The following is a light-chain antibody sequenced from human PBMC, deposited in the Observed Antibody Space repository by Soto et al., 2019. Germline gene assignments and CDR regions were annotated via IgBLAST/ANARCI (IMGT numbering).Light chain of an antibody. Sequence: DIQMTQSPSSLSASVGDRVTITCRASQSISYYLNWYQQKQGRAPRLLIYSTSTLQSGVPSKFSGSASGTDFTLTISSLQPEDFATYYCQQSYSTPWTFGQRTKVEIK. CDR2: STS. CDR1: QSISYY. V-gene: IGKV1-39*01. CDR3: QQSYSTPWT. J-gene: IGKJ1*01.